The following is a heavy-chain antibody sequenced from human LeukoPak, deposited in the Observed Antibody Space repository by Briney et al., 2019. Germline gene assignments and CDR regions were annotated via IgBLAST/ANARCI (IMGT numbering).Heavy chain of an antibody. Sequence: ASVKVSCKASGYTFTGYYLHWVRQAPGHGLEWMGRINPNSGGTNYAQKFQGRVTMTRDTSVSTAYMELSRLRSDDTAVYYCARRGLGCSSTSCYSKADPWGQGTLVTVSS. V-gene: IGHV1-2*06. D-gene: IGHD2-2*01. J-gene: IGHJ5*02. CDR3: ARRGLGCSSTSCYSKADP. CDR1: GYTFTGYY. CDR2: INPNSGGT.